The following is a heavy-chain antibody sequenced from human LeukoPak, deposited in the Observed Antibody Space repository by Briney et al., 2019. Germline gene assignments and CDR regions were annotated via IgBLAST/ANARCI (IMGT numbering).Heavy chain of an antibody. V-gene: IGHV3-9*01. CDR1: GFSFDDYG. J-gene: IGHJ4*02. Sequence: GGSLRLSCAASGFSFDDYGMHWVRQAPGKGLEWVSGITYNSGTIGYADSVKGRFIVSRDNSKNTLYLQMNSLRSEDTAVYYCASDSAWNLHGGYLDHWGQGTLVSVSS. D-gene: IGHD2-15*01. CDR3: ASDSAWNLHGGYLDH. CDR2: ITYNSGTI.